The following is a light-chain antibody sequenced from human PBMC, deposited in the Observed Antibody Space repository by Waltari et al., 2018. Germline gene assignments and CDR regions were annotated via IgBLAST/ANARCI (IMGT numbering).Light chain of an antibody. CDR3: ALYMGSGIWV. J-gene: IGLJ3*02. CDR2: TAN. CDR1: SGSLSTTSY. V-gene: IGLV8-61*01. Sequence: QTVVTQEPSLSVSPGGTVTLTCALSSGSLSTTSYATWYQQTPGQAPRTLVYTANARSSGVPGRFSGSILGNTAALTITGAQADDESDYYCALYMGSGIWVFGGGTRLTVL.